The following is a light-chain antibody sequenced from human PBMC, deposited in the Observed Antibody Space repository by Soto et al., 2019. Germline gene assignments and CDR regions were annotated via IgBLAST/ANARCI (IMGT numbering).Light chain of an antibody. J-gene: IGLJ2*01. CDR1: SSDVGGYNF. Sequence: QSVLTQPRSVSGSPGQSVTISCTGTSSDVGGYNFVSWYRQTPGKAPKFIIYGDNKRPSGVPDRFSGSKSGNTASLTISGLQAEDEADYYCCSYAGSLVVFGGGTKLTVL. V-gene: IGLV2-11*01. CDR2: GDN. CDR3: CSYAGSLVV.